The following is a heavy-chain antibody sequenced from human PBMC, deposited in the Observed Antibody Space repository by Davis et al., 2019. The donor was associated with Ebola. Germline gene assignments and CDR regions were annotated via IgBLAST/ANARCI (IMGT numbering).Heavy chain of an antibody. V-gene: IGHV3-15*01. CDR1: GFTFSNAW. CDR2: IKSKTDGGTT. CDR3: TTLKILRPVENKRGAFDI. D-gene: IGHD3-3*01. J-gene: IGHJ3*02. Sequence: PGGSLRLSCAASGFTFSNAWMSWVRQAPGKGLEWVGRIKSKTDGGTTDYAAPVKGRFTISRDDSKNTLYLQMNSLKTEDTAVYFCTTLKILRPVENKRGAFDIWGQGTMVTVSS.